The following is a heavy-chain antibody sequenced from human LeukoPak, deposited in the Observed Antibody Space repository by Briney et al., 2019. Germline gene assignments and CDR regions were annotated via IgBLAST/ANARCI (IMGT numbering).Heavy chain of an antibody. D-gene: IGHD3-3*01. Sequence: SETLSLTCTVSGGSISSYYWSWIRQPPGKGLEWIGYIYYSGSTNYNPSLKSRVTISVDTSKNQFSLNLSSVTAADTAVYYCARARSGFDWLSPWGQGTLVTVSS. V-gene: IGHV4-59*01. CDR1: GGSISSYY. CDR2: IYYSGST. CDR3: ARARSGFDWLSP. J-gene: IGHJ5*02.